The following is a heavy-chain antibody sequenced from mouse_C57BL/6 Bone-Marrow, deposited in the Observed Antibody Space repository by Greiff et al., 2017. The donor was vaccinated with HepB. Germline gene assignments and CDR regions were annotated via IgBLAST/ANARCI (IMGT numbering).Heavy chain of an antibody. D-gene: IGHD1-1*01. V-gene: IGHV14-2*01. CDR1: GFNIKDYY. Sequence: VQLQQSGAELVKPGASVKLSCTASGFNIKDYYMHWVKQRTEQGLEWIGRIDPEDGETKYAPKFKGKATIPADTSSNTAYLQLSSLTSEDTAVYYCAPGSSSPFYYWGQGTTLTVSS. CDR2: IDPEDGET. J-gene: IGHJ2*01. CDR3: APGSSSPFYY.